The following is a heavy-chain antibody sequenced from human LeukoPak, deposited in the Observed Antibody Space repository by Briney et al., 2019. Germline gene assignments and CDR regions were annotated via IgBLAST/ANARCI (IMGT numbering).Heavy chain of an antibody. J-gene: IGHJ6*02. CDR2: IYYSGST. CDR3: ARGPQLRFLKDYYYYYGMDV. CDR1: GGSISSGDYS. D-gene: IGHD3-3*01. Sequence: SQTLSLTCTVSGGSISSGDYSWSWIRQPPGKGLEWIGYIYYSGSTYYNPSLKSRVTISVDTSKNQFSLKLSSVTAADTAVYYCARGPQLRFLKDYYYYYGMDVWGQGTTVTVSS. V-gene: IGHV4-30-4*01.